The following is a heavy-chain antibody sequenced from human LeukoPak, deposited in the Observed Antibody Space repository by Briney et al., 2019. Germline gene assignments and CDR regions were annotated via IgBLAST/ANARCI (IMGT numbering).Heavy chain of an antibody. J-gene: IGHJ3*02. CDR1: GGSISNYY. Sequence: SETLSLTCTVSGGSISNYYWSWIRQPAGKGLEWIGRIYSSGDTNHNPSLESRVTMSVDTSKNQFSLKLNSVTAADTAVYYCASDILGALDAFDIWGQGTMVTVSS. CDR3: ASDILGALDAFDI. V-gene: IGHV4-4*07. D-gene: IGHD1-26*01. CDR2: IYSSGDT.